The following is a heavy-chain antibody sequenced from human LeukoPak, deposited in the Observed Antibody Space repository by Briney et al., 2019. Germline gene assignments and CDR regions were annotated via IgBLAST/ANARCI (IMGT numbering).Heavy chain of an antibody. CDR3: ANIGGSSSFDY. V-gene: IGHV4-4*07. D-gene: IGHD1-26*01. J-gene: IGHJ4*02. CDR1: GGSINSYL. CDR2: IYTSGST. Sequence: SETLSLTCTVSGGSINSYLWSWIRQPAGKGLEYLGHIYTSGSTNYNPSVKGRVIMSRDTSRNEFSMRLTSVTAADTAVYYCANIGGSSSFDYWGQGALVTVSS.